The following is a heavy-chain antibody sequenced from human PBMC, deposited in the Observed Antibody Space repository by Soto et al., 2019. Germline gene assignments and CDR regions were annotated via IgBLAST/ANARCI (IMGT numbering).Heavy chain of an antibody. CDR2: IWYDGSNK. Sequence: QVQLVESGGGVVQPGRSLRLSCAASGFTFSSYGMHWVRQAPGKGLEWVAVIWYDGSNKYYADSVKGRFTISRDNSKNTLYLQMNSLRAEDTAVYYCARLNKYGDQDYWGQGTLVTVSS. V-gene: IGHV3-33*01. CDR3: ARLNKYGDQDY. CDR1: GFTFSSYG. D-gene: IGHD4-17*01. J-gene: IGHJ4*02.